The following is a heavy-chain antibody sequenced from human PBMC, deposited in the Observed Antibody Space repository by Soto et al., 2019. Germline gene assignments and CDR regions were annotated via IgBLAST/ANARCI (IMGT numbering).Heavy chain of an antibody. CDR2: IDPSGGST. CDR3: ARVPYDTTGYYAF. Sequence: GASVKVSCKTSGFTFTTYYIHWVRQAPGQGLEWMGMIDPSGGSTTYAQKFQGRITMTSDMSTSTVYMELSSLRSEDTAVYYCARVPYDTTGYYAFRGQGTLVTVSS. J-gene: IGHJ4*02. D-gene: IGHD3-22*01. CDR1: GFTFTTYY. V-gene: IGHV1-46*01.